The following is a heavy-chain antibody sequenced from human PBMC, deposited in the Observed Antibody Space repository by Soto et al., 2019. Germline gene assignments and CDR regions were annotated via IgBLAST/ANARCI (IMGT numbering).Heavy chain of an antibody. CDR1: GDSISSADYY. D-gene: IGHD1-1*01. Sequence: SETLSLTCTVSGDSISSADYYWSWTRQTPGKGLEWIGHIFYSGTTYYNPPLKSRLTISVDTSKNHFSLRLTSVTAADTAVYYCARDLWVEPELYYYGMDVWGQGTTVTVSS. CDR2: IFYSGTT. V-gene: IGHV4-30-4*01. CDR3: ARDLWVEPELYYYGMDV. J-gene: IGHJ6*02.